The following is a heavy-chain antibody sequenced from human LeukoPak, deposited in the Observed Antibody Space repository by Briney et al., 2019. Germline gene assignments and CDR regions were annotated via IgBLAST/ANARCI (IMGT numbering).Heavy chain of an antibody. J-gene: IGHJ4*02. D-gene: IGHD3-10*01. CDR1: GYTFTSYA. Sequence: GASVKVSCKASGYTFTSYAMHWVRQAPGQRLEWMGWINAGNGNTKYSQKFQGRVTITRDTSASTAYMELSSLRSEDTAVYYCARDWTTMVRGGGYFDYWGQGTLVTVSS. CDR3: ARDWTTMVRGGGYFDY. CDR2: INAGNGNT. V-gene: IGHV1-3*01.